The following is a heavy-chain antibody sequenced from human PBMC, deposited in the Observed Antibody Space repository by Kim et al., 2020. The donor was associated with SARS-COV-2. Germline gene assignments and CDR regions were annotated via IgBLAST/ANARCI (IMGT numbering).Heavy chain of an antibody. CDR1: GFTFDIYA. D-gene: IGHD2-21*01. J-gene: IGHJ6*01. Sequence: GGSLRLSCVASGFTFDIYAMSWVRQAPGKGLEWVSVISGGGVNKFYADSVRGRFTISRDNSKNTLFLQMNSLRDEDTALYYCAKVGIMVDYNYYYYYGM. CDR3: AKVGIMVDYNYYYYYGM. V-gene: IGHV3-23*01. CDR2: ISGGGVNK.